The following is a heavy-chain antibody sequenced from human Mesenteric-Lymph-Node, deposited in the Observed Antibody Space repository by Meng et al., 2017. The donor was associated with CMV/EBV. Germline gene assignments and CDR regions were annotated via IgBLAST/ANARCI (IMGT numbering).Heavy chain of an antibody. CDR3: ARDRDTDWYSPFDY. CDR1: GYTFIDYS. CDR2: INPKTGGR. J-gene: IGHJ4*02. Sequence: QVQPVPSGAEVKKPGASVRVSVKASGYTFIDYSINWVRQAPGQGLEWMGRINPKTGGRSYAQNFQGRVTMTRDTSINTAYMEVNRLNSDDTAMYYCARDRDTDWYSPFDYWGPGTLVTVSS. D-gene: IGHD3-9*01. V-gene: IGHV1-2*02.